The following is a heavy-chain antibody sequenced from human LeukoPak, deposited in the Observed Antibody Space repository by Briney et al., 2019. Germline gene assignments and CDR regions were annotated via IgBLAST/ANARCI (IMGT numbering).Heavy chain of an antibody. J-gene: IGHJ6*03. V-gene: IGHV4-38-2*02. D-gene: IGHD1-26*01. CDR1: GYSISSGYY. Sequence: SETLSLTCTVSGYSISSGYYWGWIRQPPGKGLEWIGSIYHSGSTYYNPSLKSRVTISVDTSKNQFSLKLSSVTAADTAVYYCARDRGSGSYYEPTRYYYYYYMDVWGKGTTVTVSS. CDR3: ARDRGSGSYYEPTRYYYYYYMDV. CDR2: IYHSGST.